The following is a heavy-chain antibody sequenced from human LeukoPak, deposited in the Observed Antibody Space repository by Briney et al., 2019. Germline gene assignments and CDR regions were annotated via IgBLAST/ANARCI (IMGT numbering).Heavy chain of an antibody. CDR3: ATFLAVIAARDSLYFQH. J-gene: IGHJ1*01. CDR1: GFTFSKYA. V-gene: IGHV3-23*01. Sequence: PGGSLRLSCGVSGFTFSKYAMSWVRQAPGKGLEWVSGVSGSGGVTYYADSVKGRFTISRDNSKNTLHLQMNSLRAEDTAVYYCATFLAVIAARDSLYFQHWGQGTLVSVSS. D-gene: IGHD6-6*01. CDR2: VSGSGGVT.